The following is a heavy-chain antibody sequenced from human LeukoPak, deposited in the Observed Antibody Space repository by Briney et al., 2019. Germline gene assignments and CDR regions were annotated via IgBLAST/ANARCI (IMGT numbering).Heavy chain of an antibody. Sequence: ASVKASCKASGYTFTGYYMHWVRQAPGQGLEWMGRINPNSGATNYAQKFQGRVTMTRDTTISIAYMELSRLRSDDTAVYYCARDLNAADYWGQGTLVTVSS. J-gene: IGHJ4*02. CDR1: GYTFTGYY. CDR2: INPNSGAT. V-gene: IGHV1-2*06. CDR3: ARDLNAADY.